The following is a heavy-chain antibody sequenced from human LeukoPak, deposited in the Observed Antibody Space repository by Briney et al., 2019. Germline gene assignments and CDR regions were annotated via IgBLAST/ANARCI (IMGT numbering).Heavy chain of an antibody. CDR1: GFTFSSYA. CDR2: ISENGGST. J-gene: IGHJ4*02. V-gene: IGHV3-64*01. CDR3: ARNGAYVRNYDY. Sequence: PGGSLRLSCAASGFTFSSYAMSWVRQAPGKGLEYVSAISENGGSTYYANSVKGRFTISRDNSKNTLYLRMGSLRAEDMAVYYCARNGAYVRNYDYWGQGTLVTVSS. D-gene: IGHD2-8*01.